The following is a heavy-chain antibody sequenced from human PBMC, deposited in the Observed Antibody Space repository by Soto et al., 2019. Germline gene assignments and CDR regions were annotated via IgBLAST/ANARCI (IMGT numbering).Heavy chain of an antibody. D-gene: IGHD3-3*02. CDR3: ARYIYGQGFQA. CDR2: MRANSGDT. Sequence: QVQLVQPGAEVRKPGASVKVSCKASGDIFTNFDFNWVRQATGQGLEWIGWMRANSGDTGHDQKFQGRVRMTRYTTMSTAYMELSSLRAEDTAVYYCARYIYGQGFQAWGQGTLVFVSS. V-gene: IGHV1-8*01. J-gene: IGHJ5*02. CDR1: GDIFTNFD.